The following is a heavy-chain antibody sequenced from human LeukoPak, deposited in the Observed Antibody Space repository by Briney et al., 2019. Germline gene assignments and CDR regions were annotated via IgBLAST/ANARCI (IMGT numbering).Heavy chain of an antibody. J-gene: IGHJ4*02. D-gene: IGHD1-26*01. Sequence: GSLRLSCAASGFTFSSYEMNWVRQAPGKGLEWVSYISSSSSYIYYADSVKGRFTISRDNAKNSLYLQMNSLRAEDTAVYYCAPGATTYWGQGTLVTVSS. CDR1: GFTFSSYE. CDR3: APGATTY. CDR2: ISSSSSYI. V-gene: IGHV3-21*05.